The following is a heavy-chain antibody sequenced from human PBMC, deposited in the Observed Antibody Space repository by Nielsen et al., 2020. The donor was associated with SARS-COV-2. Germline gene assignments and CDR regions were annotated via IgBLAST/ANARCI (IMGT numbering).Heavy chain of an antibody. Sequence: WVRHAPRLWLEWRGWIIPIFGTANYAQKFQGRVTITADESTSTAYMELSSLRSEDTAVYYCASPYYDILTGPRGYYYYYMDVWGKGTTVTVSS. CDR2: IIPIFGTA. D-gene: IGHD3-9*01. CDR3: ASPYYDILTGPRGYYYYYMDV. J-gene: IGHJ6*03. V-gene: IGHV1-69*01.